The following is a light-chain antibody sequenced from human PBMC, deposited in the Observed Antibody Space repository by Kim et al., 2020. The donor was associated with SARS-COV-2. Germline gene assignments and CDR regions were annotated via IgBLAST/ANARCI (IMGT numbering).Light chain of an antibody. CDR1: QSVSSNY. CDR2: GAS. V-gene: IGKV3-20*01. CDR3: QQYATSPLT. J-gene: IGKJ4*01. Sequence: EIVLTQSPGTLSLSPGERATLSCRASQSVSSNYLAWYRQKPGQTPRLLIYGASYRITGIPDRFIGSGSGTDFTLTIIRLEPEDFAVYFCQQYATSPLTFGGGTKVDIK.